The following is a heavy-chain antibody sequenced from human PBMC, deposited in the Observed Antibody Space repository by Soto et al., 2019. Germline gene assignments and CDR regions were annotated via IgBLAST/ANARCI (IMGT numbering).Heavy chain of an antibody. CDR3: AREGVTIFGADPNYYYYGMDV. V-gene: IGHV1-18*04. CDR2: ISAYNGNT. D-gene: IGHD3-3*01. J-gene: IGHJ6*02. CDR1: GYTFTSYG. Sequence: GASVKVSCKASGYTFTSYGISWVRQAPGQGLEWMGWISAYNGNTNYAQKLQGRVTMTTDTSTSTAYMELRSLRSDDTAVYYCAREGVTIFGADPNYYYYGMDVWGQGTTVTVSS.